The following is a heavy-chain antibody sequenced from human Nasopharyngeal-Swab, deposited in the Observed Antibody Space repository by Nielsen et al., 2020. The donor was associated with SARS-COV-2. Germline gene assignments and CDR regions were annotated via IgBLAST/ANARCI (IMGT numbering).Heavy chain of an antibody. CDR2: INHSGST. Sequence: SETLSLTCAVYGGSFSGYYWSWIRQPPGKGLEWIGEINHSGSTNYNPSLKSRVTISVDTSKNQFSLKLSSVTAADTAVYYCARGPRGRRGHYGMDVWGQGTTVTASS. V-gene: IGHV4-34*01. CDR1: GGSFSGYY. D-gene: IGHD2-15*01. J-gene: IGHJ6*02. CDR3: ARGPRGRRGHYGMDV.